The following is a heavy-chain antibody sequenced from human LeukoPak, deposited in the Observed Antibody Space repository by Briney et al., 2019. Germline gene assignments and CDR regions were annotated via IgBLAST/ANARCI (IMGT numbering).Heavy chain of an antibody. D-gene: IGHD3-9*01. CDR1: GFTFSSYS. Sequence: TGGSLRLSCAASGFTFSSYSMNWVRQAPGKGLEWVSSISSSSSYIYYADSVKGRFTISRDNAKNSLYLQMNSLRAEDTAVYYCARDAPPHSDILAGNWFDPWGQGTLVTVSS. CDR3: ARDAPPHSDILAGNWFDP. CDR2: ISSSSSYI. J-gene: IGHJ5*02. V-gene: IGHV3-21*01.